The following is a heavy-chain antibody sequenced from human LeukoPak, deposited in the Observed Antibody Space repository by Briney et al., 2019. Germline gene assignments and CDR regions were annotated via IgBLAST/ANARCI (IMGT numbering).Heavy chain of an antibody. CDR1: GYIFTSYF. V-gene: IGHV1-46*01. J-gene: IGHJ5*02. Sequence: ASVKVSCKASGYIFTSYFMHWVRQAPGQGLGWMGLINPSGGSTSYAQKFQGRVTMTRDTSTSTVYMELSSLRSEDTAVYYCARQIWSRCLQLSVDPWGQGTLVTVSS. CDR3: ARQIWSRCLQLSVDP. CDR2: INPSGGST. D-gene: IGHD5-24*01.